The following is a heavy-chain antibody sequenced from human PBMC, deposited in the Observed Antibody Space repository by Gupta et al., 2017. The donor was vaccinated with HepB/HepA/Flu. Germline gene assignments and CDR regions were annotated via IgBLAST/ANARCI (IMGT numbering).Heavy chain of an antibody. V-gene: IGHV3-33*01. CDR2: IWYDGSNE. J-gene: IGHJ5*02. CDR3: SRGPYYDFWSANAP. CDR1: GFTFSNSG. D-gene: IGHD3-3*01. Sequence: QVQLVESGGGVVQPGRSLRLSCAATGFTFSNSGLHWVRQAPCKGLGWVARIWYDGSNEYYGDSVKGRFTISRDNPKHTVYLQMNSLRAEDTAMYYCSRGPYYDFWSANAPWGHGILVTVSS.